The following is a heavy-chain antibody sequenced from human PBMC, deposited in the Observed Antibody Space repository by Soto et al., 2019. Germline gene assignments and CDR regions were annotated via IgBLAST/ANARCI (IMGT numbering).Heavy chain of an antibody. J-gene: IGHJ6*02. Sequence: GGSLRLSCVASGFTFENYAMSWVRQAPGKGLEWVSAISGSGGTTSYSDSVKGRFTISRDNSKNTVYLQMNDLRVEDAAEYFCAKDSWAIFGVPAGEYYAMDVWGQGTTVTSP. CDR2: ISGSGGTT. V-gene: IGHV3-23*01. CDR3: AKDSWAIFGVPAGEYYAMDV. D-gene: IGHD3-3*01. CDR1: GFTFENYA.